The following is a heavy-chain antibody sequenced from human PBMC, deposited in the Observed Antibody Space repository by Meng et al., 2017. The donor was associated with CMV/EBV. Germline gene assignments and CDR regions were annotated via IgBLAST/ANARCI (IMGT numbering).Heavy chain of an antibody. J-gene: IGHJ6*02. CDR3: ASHVYSSSWYTHYYYYYGMDV. V-gene: IGHV1-2*02. CDR2: INPNSGGT. D-gene: IGHD6-13*01. Sequence: ASVQVSCKASGYTFTGYYMHWVRQAPGQGLEWMGWINPNSGGTNYAQKFQGRVTMTRDTSISTAYMELSRLRSDDTAVYYCASHVYSSSWYTHYYYYYGMDVWGQGTTVTVSS. CDR1: GYTFTGYY.